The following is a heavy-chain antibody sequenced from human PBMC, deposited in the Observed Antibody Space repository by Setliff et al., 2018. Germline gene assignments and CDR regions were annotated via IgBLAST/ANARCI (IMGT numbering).Heavy chain of an antibody. Sequence: PSETLSLTCTVSGGSISSSSYYWGWIRQPPGKGLEWIGSIYYSGSTYYNPSLKSRVTISVDTSKNQFSLKLSSVTVAGTAVYYCARQEDDSSGYYSTDWGQGTLVTVSS. J-gene: IGHJ4*02. D-gene: IGHD3-22*01. CDR1: GGSISSSSYY. V-gene: IGHV4-39*01. CDR2: IYYSGST. CDR3: ARQEDDSSGYYSTD.